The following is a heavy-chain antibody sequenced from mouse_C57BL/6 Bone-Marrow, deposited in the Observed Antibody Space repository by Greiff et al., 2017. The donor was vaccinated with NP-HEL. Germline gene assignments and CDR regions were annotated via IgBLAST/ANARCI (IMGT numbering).Heavy chain of an antibody. J-gene: IGHJ3*01. CDR2: IDPANGNT. CDR1: GFNIKNTY. Sequence: DVKLVESVAELVRPGASVKLSCTASGFNIKNTYMHWVKQRPEQGLEWIGRIDPANGNTKYAPKFQGKATITADTSSNTAYLQLSSLTSEDTAIYYCARFDGYYAAWFAYWGQGTLVTVSA. D-gene: IGHD2-3*01. V-gene: IGHV14-3*01. CDR3: ARFDGYYAAWFAY.